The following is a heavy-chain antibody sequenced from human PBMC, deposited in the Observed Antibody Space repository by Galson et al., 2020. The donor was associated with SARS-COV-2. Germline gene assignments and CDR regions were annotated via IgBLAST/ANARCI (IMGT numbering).Heavy chain of an antibody. V-gene: IGHV1-69*13. J-gene: IGHJ6*02. CDR2: IIPIFGTA. Sequence: SVKVSCKASGGTFSSYAISWVRQAPGPGLEWMGGIIPIFGTANYAQKFQGRVTITADESTSTAYMELSSLRSEDTAVYYCASTMVRGVISYYYYGMDVWGQGTTVTVSS. CDR1: GGTFSSYA. D-gene: IGHD3-10*01. CDR3: ASTMVRGVISYYYYGMDV.